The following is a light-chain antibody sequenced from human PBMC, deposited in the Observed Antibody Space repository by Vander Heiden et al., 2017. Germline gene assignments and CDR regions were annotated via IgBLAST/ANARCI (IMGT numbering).Light chain of an antibody. CDR3: AAWDDSLSGYV. V-gene: IGLV1-47*01. CDR2: RNN. J-gene: IGLJ1*01. CDR1: SSNLGSYY. Sequence: QSVLTQPPSASGTPGQRVTISCSGSSSNLGSYYVYWYQQLPGTAPKLLIYRNNQRPSGVPDRFSGSKSGTSASLAISGLRSEDEADYYCAAWDDSLSGYVFGTGTKVTVL.